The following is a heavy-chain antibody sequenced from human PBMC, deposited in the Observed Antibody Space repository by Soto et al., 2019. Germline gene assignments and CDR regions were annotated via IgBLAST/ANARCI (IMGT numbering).Heavy chain of an antibody. D-gene: IGHD3-16*02. Sequence: QMELVQSGPEVKKPGTSVKVSCKAAGFTFTSSSIQGGRQAIGQRLEWIGWIVVGSGNTNYAHKFQERVTITRDMSTTTACVVPSSLRSEDTDVYYGAADRATPPYRPGHNWFDPWGQGTLVTVSS. CDR3: AADRATPPYRPGHNWFDP. CDR1: GFTFTSSS. CDR2: IVVGSGNT. J-gene: IGHJ5*02. V-gene: IGHV1-58*02.